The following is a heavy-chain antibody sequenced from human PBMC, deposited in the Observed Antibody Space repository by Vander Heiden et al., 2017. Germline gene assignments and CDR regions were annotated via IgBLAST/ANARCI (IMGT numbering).Heavy chain of an antibody. CDR2: IYPGDSDT. CDR1: GYSFTSYW. CDR3: ARNGRVTAAGSGYYYYYGMDV. Sequence: EVQLVQSGAEVKKPGESLKLSCTGSGYSFTSYWIGWVRQRPGKGLEWMGIIYPGDSDTRYSPSFQGQVTISADKSISTAYRQWSSLKASDTAMYYCARNGRVTAAGSGYYYYYGMDVWGQGTTVTVSS. V-gene: IGHV5-51*03. D-gene: IGHD6-13*01. J-gene: IGHJ6*02.